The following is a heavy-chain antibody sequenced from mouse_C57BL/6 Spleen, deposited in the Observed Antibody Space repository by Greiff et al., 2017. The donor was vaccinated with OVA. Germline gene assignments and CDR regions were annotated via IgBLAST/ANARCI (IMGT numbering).Heavy chain of an antibody. V-gene: IGHV1-69*01. CDR3: ARMIYYDYDGRSPYAMDY. J-gene: IGHJ4*01. CDR2: IDPSDSYT. D-gene: IGHD2-4*01. CDR1: GYTFTSYW. Sequence: QVQLQQPGAELVMPGASVKLSCKASGYTFTSYWMHWVKQRPGQGLEWIGEIDPSDSYTNYNQKFKGKSTLTVDKSSSTAYMQLSSLTSEDSAVYYCARMIYYDYDGRSPYAMDYWGQGTSVTVSS.